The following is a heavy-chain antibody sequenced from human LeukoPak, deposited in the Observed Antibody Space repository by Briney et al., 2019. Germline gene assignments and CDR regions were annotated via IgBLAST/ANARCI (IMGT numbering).Heavy chain of an antibody. CDR1: GFTCSDYY. CDR3: ARSSSSSWARFDY. J-gene: IGHJ4*02. Sequence: PGGSLRLSCAASGFTCSDYYMTWIRQAPGKGLEWVSYITSSGSNMHYADSVKGRFTISRDNAKNSLYLQMNSLRAEDTAVYYCARSSSSSWARFDYWGQGTLVTVSS. D-gene: IGHD6-13*01. V-gene: IGHV3-11*01. CDR2: ITSSGSNM.